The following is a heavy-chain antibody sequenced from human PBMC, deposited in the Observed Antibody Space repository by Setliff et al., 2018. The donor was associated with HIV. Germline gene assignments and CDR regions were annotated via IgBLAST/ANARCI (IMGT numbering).Heavy chain of an antibody. J-gene: IGHJ6*03. CDR1: GDSISTDY. V-gene: IGHV4-4*09. CDR3: AREAYYYDNPQYYYYYMDV. CDR2: IYNSAST. Sequence: PSETLSLTCTVSGDSISTDYWTWIRQPPGKGLEWIGYIYNSASTRYKPSLKSRVTISEDTSKNQFSLKLRSVTAADTAVYYCAREAYYYDNPQYYYYYMDVWGKGTTVTVSS. D-gene: IGHD3-22*01.